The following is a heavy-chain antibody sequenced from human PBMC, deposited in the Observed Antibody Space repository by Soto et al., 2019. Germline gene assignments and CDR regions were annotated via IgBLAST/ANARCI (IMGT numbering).Heavy chain of an antibody. J-gene: IGHJ4*02. CDR1: GFAFSPAW. Sequence: PVGSLRLSCAASGFAFSPAWMTWVRQAPGKGLEWVALIKSKTSGETRAYAAPVKGRFTISGDDSENTVFLQMDSLKTEDTAVYYCVIDDAARGFGELDYWGRGTLVTVSS. CDR2: IKSKTSGETR. D-gene: IGHD3-10*01. V-gene: IGHV3-15*01. CDR3: VIDDAARGFGELDY.